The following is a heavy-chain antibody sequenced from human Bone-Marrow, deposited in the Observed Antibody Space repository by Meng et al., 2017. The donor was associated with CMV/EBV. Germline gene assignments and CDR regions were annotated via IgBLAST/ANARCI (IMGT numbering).Heavy chain of an antibody. J-gene: IGHJ4*02. CDR3: AGGYSSGWYYFDY. V-gene: IGHV4-61*01. D-gene: IGHD6-19*01. CDR1: GGSVSSGSYY. CDR2: IYYIWST. Sequence: SGGSVSSGSYYWSWFRQPPGKGLEWIGYIYYIWSTNYNPSLKSRVTISIDTSKNQFSLKLSSVTAAHTAVYYCAGGYSSGWYYFDYWGQGTLVTVSS.